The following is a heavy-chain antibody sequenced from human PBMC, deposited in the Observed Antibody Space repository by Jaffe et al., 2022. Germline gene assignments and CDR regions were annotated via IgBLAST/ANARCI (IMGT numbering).Heavy chain of an antibody. CDR3: ATDPGRSSSRTRRAFDI. CDR2: VDPEDGET. CDR1: GYTFTDYY. J-gene: IGHJ3*02. D-gene: IGHD6-13*01. V-gene: IGHV1-69-2*01. Sequence: EVQLVQSGAEVKKPGATVKISCKVSGYTFTDYYMHWVQQAPGKGLEWMGLVDPEDGETIYAEKFQGRVTITADTSTDTAYMELSSLRSEDTAVYYCATDPGRSSSRTRRAFDIWGQGTMVTVSS.